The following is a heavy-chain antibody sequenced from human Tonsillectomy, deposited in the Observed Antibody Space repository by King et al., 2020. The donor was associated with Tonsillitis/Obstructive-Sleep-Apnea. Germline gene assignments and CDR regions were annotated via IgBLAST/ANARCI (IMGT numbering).Heavy chain of an antibody. CDR3: AKSLDRFFDAFDI. CDR1: GFTFEDYA. J-gene: IGHJ3*02. Sequence: VQLVESGGGLAQPGRSLRLSCAASGFTFEDYAVHWVRLTPGKGLEWVSGISWNGGSRGYAASVRGRFTIYRDNAKNSLYLQMNSLRPEDTAFYYCAKSLDRFFDAFDIWGQGTMVTVSS. V-gene: IGHV3-9*01. D-gene: IGHD3-10*01. CDR2: ISWNGGSR.